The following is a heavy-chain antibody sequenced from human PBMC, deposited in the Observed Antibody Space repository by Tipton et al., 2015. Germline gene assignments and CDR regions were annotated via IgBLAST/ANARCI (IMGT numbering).Heavy chain of an antibody. J-gene: IGHJ4*02. D-gene: IGHD4-23*01. CDR1: GDSINRYY. CDR3: ARARGRHGGLFDS. V-gene: IGHV4-34*01. Sequence: TLSLTCSVSGDSINRYYWSWIRQPPGKGLEWIGEINHSGGTKYNPSLKSRVTMSVDTSKKQFSLKLTSVTAADTAVYYCARARGRHGGLFDSWGQGILVTVSS. CDR2: INHSGGT.